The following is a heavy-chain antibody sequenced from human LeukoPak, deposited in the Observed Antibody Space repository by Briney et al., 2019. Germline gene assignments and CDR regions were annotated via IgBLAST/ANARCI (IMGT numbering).Heavy chain of an antibody. V-gene: IGHV3-53*01. CDR2: IHTGGTT. CDR1: GFDISYNY. Sequence: GGSLRLSCVASGFDISYNYVGWVRQAPGKGLEWVSVIHTGGTTHYADSVKGRFTISKDNSNNTVYLQMNSVRVEDTAVYYCARVWFGYFFQWGQGALVTVSS. J-gene: IGHJ4*02. D-gene: IGHD3-10*01. CDR3: ARVWFGYFFQ.